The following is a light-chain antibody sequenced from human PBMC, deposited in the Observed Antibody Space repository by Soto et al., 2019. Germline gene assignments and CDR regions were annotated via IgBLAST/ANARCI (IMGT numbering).Light chain of an antibody. V-gene: IGLV2-14*01. CDR2: EVS. J-gene: IGLJ1*01. CDR3: SSYSISTAYL. Sequence: QSVLTQPASVSGSPGQSITISCTGTSSDVGGYDYVSWYQLHPGKAPKLMVFEVSNRPSGVSYRFSGSKSGNTASLTISGLQAEDAADYFCSSYSISTAYLFGTGIKVTVL. CDR1: SSDVGGYDY.